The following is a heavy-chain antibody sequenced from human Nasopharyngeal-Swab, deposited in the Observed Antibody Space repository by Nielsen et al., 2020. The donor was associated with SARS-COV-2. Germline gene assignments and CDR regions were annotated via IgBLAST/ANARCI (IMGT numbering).Heavy chain of an antibody. CDR2: INPNSGGT. CDR1: GYTFTGYY. CDR3: AREAAKGETAIDY. D-gene: IGHD2-21*01. J-gene: IGHJ4*02. V-gene: IGHV1-2*02. Sequence: ASAKVSCKASGYTFTGYYMNWVRQAPGQGLEWMGWINPNSGGTNYAQKFQGRVTVTRDTSISTAYMELSRLRSDDTAVYYCAREAAKGETAIDYWGQGTLVTVSS.